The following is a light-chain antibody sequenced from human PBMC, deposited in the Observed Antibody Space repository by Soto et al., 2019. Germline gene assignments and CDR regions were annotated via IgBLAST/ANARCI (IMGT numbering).Light chain of an antibody. CDR1: QSVSSIY. V-gene: IGKV3-20*01. CDR2: GAS. J-gene: IGKJ2*01. Sequence: EIVLTQSPGTLSLSPGEIATLSCRASQSVSSIYFAWYQQKPGQAPRLLIYGASSRATGIPDRFSGSGSGTDFTLTISILEPEDFAVYYCQQYGSSPPYTFGQGTKLEIK. CDR3: QQYGSSPPYT.